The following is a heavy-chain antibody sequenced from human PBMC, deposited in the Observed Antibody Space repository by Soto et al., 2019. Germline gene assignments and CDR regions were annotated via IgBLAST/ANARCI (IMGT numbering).Heavy chain of an antibody. D-gene: IGHD1-1*01. V-gene: IGHV4-4*02. CDR3: ARDMETERLYYYYGMDV. Sequence: SETLSLTCAVSGGSISSSNWWSWVRQPPGKGLEWIGEIYHSGSTNYNPSLKSRVTISVDKSKNQFSLKLSSVAAADTAVYYCARDMETERLYYYYGMDVWGQGTTVTVSS. J-gene: IGHJ6*02. CDR1: GGSISSSNW. CDR2: IYHSGST.